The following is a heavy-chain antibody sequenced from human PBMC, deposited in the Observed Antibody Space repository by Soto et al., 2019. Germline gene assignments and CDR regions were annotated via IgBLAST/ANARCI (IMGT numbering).Heavy chain of an antibody. CDR3: AKADSLDFVYYYGMDV. CDR2: ISYDGSNK. V-gene: IGHV3-30*18. J-gene: IGHJ6*02. Sequence: GGSLRLSCAASGFTFSSYGMHWVRQAPGKGLEWVAVISYDGSNKYYADSVKGRFTISRDNSKNTLYLQMNSLRAEDTAVYYCAKADSLDFVYYYGMDVWGQGTTVTVSS. CDR1: GFTFSSYG. D-gene: IGHD2-2*03.